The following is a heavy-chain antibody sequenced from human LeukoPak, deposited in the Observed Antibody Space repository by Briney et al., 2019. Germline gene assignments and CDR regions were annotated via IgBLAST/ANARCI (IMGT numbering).Heavy chain of an antibody. CDR2: IYSGGST. V-gene: IGHV3-53*01. CDR1: GFTVSSNY. D-gene: IGHD6-6*01. CDR3: ASPYIAARHRALDY. J-gene: IGHJ4*02. Sequence: PGGSLRLSCAASGFTVSSNYMSWVRQAPGKGLEWVSVIYSGGSTYYADSVKGRFTISRDNSKNTLYLQMSSLRAEDTAVYYCASPYIAARHRALDYWGQGTLVTVSS.